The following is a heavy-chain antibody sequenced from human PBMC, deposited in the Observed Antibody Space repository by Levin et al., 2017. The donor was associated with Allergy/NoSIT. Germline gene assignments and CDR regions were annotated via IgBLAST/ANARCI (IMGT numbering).Heavy chain of an antibody. J-gene: IGHJ6*02. CDR3: ATIYDFPSGLDV. CDR1: EYTLTNLA. V-gene: IGHV1-24*01. D-gene: IGHD3-3*01. Sequence: ASVKVSCKVSEYTLTNLAMHWVRQAPGKGLEWMGGFDPENAVTVYAQKFQGRVIMTEDTSTDTAYMELRSLTSEDTAVYYCATIYDFPSGLDVWGQGTAVTVSS. CDR2: FDPENAVT.